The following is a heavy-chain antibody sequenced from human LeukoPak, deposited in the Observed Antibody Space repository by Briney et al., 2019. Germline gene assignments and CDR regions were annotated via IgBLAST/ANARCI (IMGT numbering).Heavy chain of an antibody. Sequence: GGSLRLSCAASGFTFSSYAMHWVRQAPGKGLEYVSAISSNGGSTYYANSVKGRFTIPRDNSKNTLYLQMGSLRAEDMAVYYCARDHPLKYSRSYHDAFDIWGQGTMVTVSS. CDR3: ARDHPLKYSRSYHDAFDI. CDR2: ISSNGGST. CDR1: GFTFSSYA. D-gene: IGHD1-26*01. V-gene: IGHV3-64*01. J-gene: IGHJ3*02.